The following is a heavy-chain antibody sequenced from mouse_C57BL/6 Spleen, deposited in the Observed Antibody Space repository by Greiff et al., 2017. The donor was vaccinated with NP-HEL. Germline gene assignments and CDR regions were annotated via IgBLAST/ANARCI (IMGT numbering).Heavy chain of an antibody. Sequence: QVQLQQPGAELVRPGSSVKPSCKASGYTFTSYWMHWVKQRPIQGLEWIGNIDPSDSETHYNQKFKDKATLTVDKSSSTAYMQLSSLTSEDSAVYYCARDYGSPLYWYFDVWGTGTTVTVSS. V-gene: IGHV1-52*01. CDR1: GYTFTSYW. CDR2: IDPSDSET. CDR3: ARDYGSPLYWYFDV. J-gene: IGHJ1*03. D-gene: IGHD1-1*01.